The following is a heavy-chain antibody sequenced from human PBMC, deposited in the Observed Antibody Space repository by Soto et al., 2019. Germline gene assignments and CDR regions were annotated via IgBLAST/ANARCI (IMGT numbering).Heavy chain of an antibody. CDR3: ARVGYCSGGSCYPDF. V-gene: IGHV3-33*01. D-gene: IGHD2-15*01. CDR1: GFNFNTHA. CDR2: IWYDGSNE. Sequence: QVQLVESGGGVVQPGRSLRLSCAASGFNFNTHAMHWVRQAPGKGLEWVAVIWYDGSNEDYVDSVKGRFTISRDNSQNMLNLQMTSLRVEDTAVYYCARVGYCSGGSCYPDFWGQGTLVTVS. J-gene: IGHJ4*02.